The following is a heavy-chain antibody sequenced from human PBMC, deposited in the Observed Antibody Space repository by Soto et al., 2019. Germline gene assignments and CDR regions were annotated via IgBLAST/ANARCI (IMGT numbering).Heavy chain of an antibody. CDR3: ARVPSPFDYYYAMDV. V-gene: IGHV4-30-4*01. CDR2: DFSSGTT. Sequence: VQLRESGPGLVKPSQTLSLTCTVSGDSISSGNKYWSWIRQPPGKGLEWIGYDFSSGTTYYNPSLKGRVSISLDASENQFSLKFASVTDADSAVYYCARVPSPFDYYYAMDVWGQGTTVTVSS. J-gene: IGHJ6*02. D-gene: IGHD3-16*01. CDR1: GDSISSGNKY.